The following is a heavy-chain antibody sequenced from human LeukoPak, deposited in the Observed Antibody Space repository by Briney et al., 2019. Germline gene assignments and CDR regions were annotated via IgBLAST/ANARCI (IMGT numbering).Heavy chain of an antibody. Sequence: PSETLSLTCTVSGGSISSYYWSWIRQPPGKGLEWIGYIYYSGSTDYNPSLKSRVTISVDTSKNQFSLKLSSVAAADTAVYYCARVENAFDIWGQGTMVTVSS. D-gene: IGHD3-3*01. CDR2: IYYSGST. CDR3: ARVENAFDI. J-gene: IGHJ3*02. V-gene: IGHV4-59*01. CDR1: GGSISSYY.